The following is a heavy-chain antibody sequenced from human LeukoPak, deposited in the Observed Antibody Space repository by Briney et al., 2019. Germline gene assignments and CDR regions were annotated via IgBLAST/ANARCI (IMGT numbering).Heavy chain of an antibody. V-gene: IGHV4-39*07. Sequence: SETLSLTCTVSGGSISSSSYYWSWIRQPPGKGLEWIGEINHSGSTNYNPSLKSRVTISVDTSKNQFSLRLSSVTAADTAVYYCARGDARGYSYGHFHFDHWGHGTLVTVSS. CDR2: INHSGST. CDR1: GGSISSSSYY. D-gene: IGHD5-18*01. CDR3: ARGDARGYSYGHFHFDH. J-gene: IGHJ4*01.